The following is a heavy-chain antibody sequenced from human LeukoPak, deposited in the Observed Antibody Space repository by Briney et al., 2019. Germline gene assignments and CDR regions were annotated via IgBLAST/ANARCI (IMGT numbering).Heavy chain of an antibody. Sequence: GGSLRLSCVASGFIFSSFGLHWARQAPGKGLEWVAFIRYDGSSKYYADSVKGRFTISRDISRNTLYLEMNSLRPDDTAVYYCAKISSHWGPGTLVTVSS. V-gene: IGHV3-30*02. D-gene: IGHD3-3*02. CDR3: AKISSH. J-gene: IGHJ4*02. CDR2: IRYDGSSK. CDR1: GFIFSSFG.